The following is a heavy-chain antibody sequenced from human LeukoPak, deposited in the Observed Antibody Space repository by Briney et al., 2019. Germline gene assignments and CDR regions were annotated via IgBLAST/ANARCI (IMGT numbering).Heavy chain of an antibody. Sequence: SETLSLTCTVSGYSISSGYYWAWIRQPPGKGLEWIGSIYHSGSTYYNPSLNSRVTISVDTSKNHFSLKLSSVTAADTAVYYCARTTEGGYTYGYFYYYYMDVWGKGTTVTISS. CDR3: ARTTEGGYTYGYFYYYYMDV. CDR1: GYSISSGYY. D-gene: IGHD5-18*01. V-gene: IGHV4-38-2*02. CDR2: IYHSGST. J-gene: IGHJ6*03.